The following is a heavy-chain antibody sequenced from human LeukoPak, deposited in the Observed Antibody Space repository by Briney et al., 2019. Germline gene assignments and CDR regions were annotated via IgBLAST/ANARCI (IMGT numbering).Heavy chain of an antibody. J-gene: IGHJ4*02. V-gene: IGHV4-34*01. D-gene: IGHD6-19*01. CDR2: INHSGST. Sequence: SETLSPTCAVYGGSFSGYYWSWIRQPPGKGLEWIGEINHSGSTNYNPSLKSRVTISVDTSKNQFSLKLSSVTAADTAVYYCARAHSSGWYGYYFDYWGQGTLVTVSS. CDR3: ARAHSSGWYGYYFDY. CDR1: GGSFSGYY.